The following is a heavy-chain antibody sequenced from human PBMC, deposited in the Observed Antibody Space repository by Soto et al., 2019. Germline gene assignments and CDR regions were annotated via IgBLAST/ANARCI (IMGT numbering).Heavy chain of an antibody. CDR3: AKDLGSRYSNYYYYYGMDV. CDR2: ISYDGSNK. Sequence: GGSLRLSCAASGFTFSSYGMHWVRQAPGKGLEWVAVISYDGSNKYYADSVKGRFTISRDNSKNTLYLQMNSLRAEDTAVYYCAKDLGSRYSNYYYYYGMDVWGQGTTVTVSS. CDR1: GFTFSSYG. V-gene: IGHV3-30*18. D-gene: IGHD4-4*01. J-gene: IGHJ6*02.